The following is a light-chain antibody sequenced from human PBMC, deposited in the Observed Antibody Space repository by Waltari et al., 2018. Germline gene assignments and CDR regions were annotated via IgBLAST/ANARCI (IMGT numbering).Light chain of an antibody. V-gene: IGKV3-20*01. CDR3: QQYGSSPPKYT. Sequence: LSLSPGESATLSCSASQSVSSNYLGWYQQKPGQAPRLLIYGASNRATGVPDRFSGSGSGTAFTLTISRLEPEDFAVYYCQQYGSSPPKYTFGQGTKLEI. CDR2: GAS. J-gene: IGKJ2*01. CDR1: QSVSSNY.